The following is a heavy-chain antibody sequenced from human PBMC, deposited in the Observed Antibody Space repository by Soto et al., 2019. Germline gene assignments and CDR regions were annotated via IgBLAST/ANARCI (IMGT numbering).Heavy chain of an antibody. D-gene: IGHD2-21*02. CDR3: TTLVVPGDPLTY. V-gene: IGHV3-74*01. Sequence: TGGSLRLSCTASRFAFGRYWMHWVRQAPGKGLVWVSRIKTDGTITQYADSVKGRFTISRDNAKNTLYLQMSSLTVEDTAVYYCTTLVVPGDPLTYWGLGTLVTVSS. CDR2: IKTDGTIT. CDR1: RFAFGRYW. J-gene: IGHJ1*01.